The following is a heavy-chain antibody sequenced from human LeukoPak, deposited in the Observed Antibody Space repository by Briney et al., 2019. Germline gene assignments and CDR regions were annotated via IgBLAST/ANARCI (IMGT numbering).Heavy chain of an antibody. J-gene: IGHJ5*02. CDR1: GGSLSSTSYY. V-gene: IGHV4-39*07. CDR2: IYHSGET. D-gene: IGHD2-8*01. CDR3: AETNTQDWFDP. Sequence: SETLSLTCRVSGGSLSSTSYYWGWIRQPPGKGLEWIASIYHSGETFYNPSLESRVAISVDTSNNEVFLDLYSVTAADTAMYYCAETNTQDWFDPWGRGTLVTVSS.